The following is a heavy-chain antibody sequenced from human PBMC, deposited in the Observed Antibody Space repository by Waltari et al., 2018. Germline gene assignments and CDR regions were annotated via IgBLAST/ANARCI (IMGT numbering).Heavy chain of an antibody. V-gene: IGHV4-38-2*01. D-gene: IGHD1-1*01. J-gene: IGHJ4*02. CDR2: IYHSGST. CDR1: GYSTSSGYY. Sequence: QVQLQESGPGLVKPSETLSLTCAVSGYSTSSGYYWGWIRQPPGKGLEWIGSIYHSGSTYDTPSLKTRITISVDTSKNQFALKLGSVTAADTAVYYCASVNDDGDYWGQGTLVTVSS. CDR3: ASVNDDGDY.